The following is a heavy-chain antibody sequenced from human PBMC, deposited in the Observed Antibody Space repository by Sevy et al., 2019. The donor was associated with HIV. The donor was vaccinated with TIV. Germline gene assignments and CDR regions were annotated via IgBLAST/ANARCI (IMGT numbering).Heavy chain of an antibody. CDR2: TYYRSMWYY. CDR1: GDSVSSNSAA. V-gene: IGHV6-1*01. Sequence: SQTLSLTCAISGDSVSSNSAAWNWIRQSPSRGLEWLGWTYYRSMWYYDYAGSVKSRISINPDTSKNQFSLQLNSVTPEDTAVYYSARRTHNAMDVWGQGTTVTVSS. CDR3: ARRTHNAMDV. D-gene: IGHD2-8*01. J-gene: IGHJ6*02.